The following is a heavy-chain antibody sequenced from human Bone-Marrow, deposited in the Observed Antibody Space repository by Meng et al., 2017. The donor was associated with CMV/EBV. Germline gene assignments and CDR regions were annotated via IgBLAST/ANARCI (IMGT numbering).Heavy chain of an antibody. V-gene: IGHV2-5*08. J-gene: IGHJ5*02. Sequence: LRLSCTVSGGSVSSGSYYWSWIRQPPGKAPEWLALIYWNDDKRYSPSLKSRLTITKDTSKNQVVLTMTNMDPVDTATYYCAHSKRYCSSTSCPNWFDPWGQGTLVTVSS. CDR2: IYWNDDK. CDR3: AHSKRYCSSTSCPNWFDP. D-gene: IGHD2-2*01. CDR1: GGSVSSGSYY.